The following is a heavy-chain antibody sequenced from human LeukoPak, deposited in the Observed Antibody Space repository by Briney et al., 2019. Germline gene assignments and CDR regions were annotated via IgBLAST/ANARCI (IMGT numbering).Heavy chain of an antibody. D-gene: IGHD6-19*01. J-gene: IGHJ4*02. CDR3: AKWEKFWSYSSGCDFDC. CDR1: GFTFSSYA. V-gene: IGHV3-23*01. Sequence: GGSLRLSSAAPGFTFSSYAMSWVRQAPGMGLEWVSAISGSGGSTYYADSVKGRFTISIDNSKNTLYLQMNSLRAEDTAVYYCAKWEKFWSYSSGCDFDCCGQGTLVTVSS. CDR2: ISGSGGST.